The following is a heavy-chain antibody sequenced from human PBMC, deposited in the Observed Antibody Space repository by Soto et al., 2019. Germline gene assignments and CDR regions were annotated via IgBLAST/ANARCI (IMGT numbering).Heavy chain of an antibody. J-gene: IGHJ6*02. CDR2: ISAYNGNT. Sequence: ASVKVSCKASGYTFTSYGISWVRQAPGQGLEWMGWISAYNGNTNYAQKLQGRVTMTTDTSTSTAYMELRSLRSDDTAVYYCARDWAGTKGGFYYKYGKDVLGQGTTVTVSS. CDR1: GYTFTSYG. CDR3: ARDWAGTKGGFYYKYGKDV. D-gene: IGHD6-19*01. V-gene: IGHV1-18*01.